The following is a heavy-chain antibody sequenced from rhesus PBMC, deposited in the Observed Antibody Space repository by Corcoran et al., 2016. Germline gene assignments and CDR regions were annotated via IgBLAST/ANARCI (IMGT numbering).Heavy chain of an antibody. CDR2: INSGGGST. V-gene: IGHV3S5*01. J-gene: IGHJ4*01. CDR1: GFTFSSYG. Sequence: EVQLVETGGGLVQPGGSLKLSCAASGFTFSSYGMSWVRQAPGKGLEWVSTINSGGGSTYDADSVKGRFTISRDNSKNTLSLQMNSLRAEDTAVYYCAKDHVIPAGDFDYWGQGVLVTVSS. D-gene: IGHD6-13*01. CDR3: AKDHVIPAGDFDY.